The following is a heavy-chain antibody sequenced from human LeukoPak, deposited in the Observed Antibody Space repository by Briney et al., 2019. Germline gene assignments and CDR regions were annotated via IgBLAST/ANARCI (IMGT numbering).Heavy chain of an antibody. D-gene: IGHD3-22*01. CDR3: ASDWYYYDSSGYSPR. Sequence: SVKVSCKASGGTFSSYAISWVRQAPGQGLEWMGRIIPIFSTANYAQKFQGRVTITTDESTSTAYMELSSLRSEDTAVYYCASDWYYYDSSGYSPRWGQGTLVTVSS. V-gene: IGHV1-69*05. CDR1: GGTFSSYA. CDR2: IIPIFSTA. J-gene: IGHJ4*02.